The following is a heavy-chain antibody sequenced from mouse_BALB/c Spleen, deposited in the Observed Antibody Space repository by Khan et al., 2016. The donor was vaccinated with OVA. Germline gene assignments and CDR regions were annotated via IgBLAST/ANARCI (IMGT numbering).Heavy chain of an antibody. V-gene: IGHV3-2*02. CDR3: ARSVTITTVVATDFDY. J-gene: IGHJ2*01. CDR2: ISYSGRP. Sequence: EVQLQESGPGLVKPSQSLSLTCTVTGYSITSDYAWNWIRQFPGNKLEWMGYISYSGRPSYNPSLKSRFSITRDTSKNQFFLQLNSVTTEDTATYYCARSVTITTVVATDFDYWGQGTTLTVSS. D-gene: IGHD1-1*01. CDR1: GYSITSDYA.